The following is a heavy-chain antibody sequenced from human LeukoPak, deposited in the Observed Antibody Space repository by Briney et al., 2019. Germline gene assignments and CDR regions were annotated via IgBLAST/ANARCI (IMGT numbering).Heavy chain of an antibody. V-gene: IGHV4-4*07. CDR3: AREGGGPRWLDP. CDR2: INTSGNS. D-gene: IGHD6-25*01. CDR1: GGSISSYY. J-gene: IGHJ5*02. Sequence: SETLSLTSTVSGGSISSYYWSWIRQPARKGLGWIGRINTSGNSNYNPSLRSRVTMSVDTSKNQFSLNLSSVTAADTAVYYCAREGGGPRWLDPWGQGTLVTVSS.